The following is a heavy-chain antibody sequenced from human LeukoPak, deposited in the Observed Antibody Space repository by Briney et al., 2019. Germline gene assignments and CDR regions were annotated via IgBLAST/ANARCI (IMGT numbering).Heavy chain of an antibody. D-gene: IGHD3-3*01. V-gene: IGHV1-46*01. Sequence: ASVKVSCKASRYTFTSYYMHWVRQAPGQGLEWMGIINPSGGSTSYAQKFQGRVTMTRDTSTSTVYMELSSLRSEDTAVYYCAATYYAEDWYFDLWGRGTLVTVSS. CDR2: INPSGGST. CDR1: RYTFTSYY. J-gene: IGHJ2*01. CDR3: AATYYAEDWYFDL.